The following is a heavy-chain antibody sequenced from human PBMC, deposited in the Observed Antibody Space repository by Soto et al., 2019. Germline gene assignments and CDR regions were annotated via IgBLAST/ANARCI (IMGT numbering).Heavy chain of an antibody. D-gene: IGHD5-18*01. CDR2: ISYDGSNI. V-gene: IGHV3-30-3*01. Sequence: QVQLVESGGGVVQPGRSLRLSCAASGFTFSSYATHWVRQATGKGLECVPVISYDGSNINYADSVKGRFTISSDNCKNARYLEMSGLRAEETAAHYCARVSRAMGVGAFAIWGLGTMGTVS. J-gene: IGHJ3*02. CDR1: GFTFSSYA. CDR3: ARVSRAMGVGAFAI.